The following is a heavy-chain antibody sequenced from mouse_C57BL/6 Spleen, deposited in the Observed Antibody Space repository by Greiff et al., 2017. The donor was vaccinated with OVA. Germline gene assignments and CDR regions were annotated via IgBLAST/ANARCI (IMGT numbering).Heavy chain of an antibody. D-gene: IGHD2-3*01. Sequence: VQLQQPGAELVKPGASVKLSCKASGYTFTSYWMHWVKQRPGQGLEWIGMIHPNSGSTNYNEKFKSKATLTVDKSSSTAYMQLSSLTSEDSAVYDGATWDGYYFYYFDYWGQGTTLTVSS. CDR3: ATWDGYYFYYFDY. V-gene: IGHV1-64*01. CDR2: IHPNSGST. CDR1: GYTFTSYW. J-gene: IGHJ2*01.